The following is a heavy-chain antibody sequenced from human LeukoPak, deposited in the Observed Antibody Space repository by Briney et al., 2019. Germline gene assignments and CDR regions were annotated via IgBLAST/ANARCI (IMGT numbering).Heavy chain of an antibody. Sequence: ASVKVSCKASGYTFTSNGISWVRQAPGQGLEWMGWISAYNGNTHYAQKLQGRVTMTTDTSTSTAYMELRSLRSDDTAVYYCARDQVPHIVVVTATLDYWGQGTLVTVSS. V-gene: IGHV1-18*01. CDR2: ISAYNGNT. CDR3: ARDQVPHIVVVTATLDY. CDR1: GYTFTSNG. J-gene: IGHJ4*02. D-gene: IGHD2-21*02.